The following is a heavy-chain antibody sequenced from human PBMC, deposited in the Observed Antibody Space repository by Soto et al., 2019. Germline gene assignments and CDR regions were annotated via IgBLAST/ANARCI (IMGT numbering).Heavy chain of an antibody. D-gene: IGHD2-2*01. J-gene: IGHJ6*02. CDR3: ARDPNIVLVPAAIYYYYGMDV. CDR1: GFTFSSYW. CDR2: IKQDGSEK. V-gene: IGHV3-7*01. Sequence: GGSLRLSCAASGFTFSSYWMSWVRQAPGKGLEWVANIKQDGSEKYYVDSVKGRFTISRDNAKNSLYLQMNSLRAEDTAVYYCARDPNIVLVPAAIYYYYGMDVWGQGTTVTVSS.